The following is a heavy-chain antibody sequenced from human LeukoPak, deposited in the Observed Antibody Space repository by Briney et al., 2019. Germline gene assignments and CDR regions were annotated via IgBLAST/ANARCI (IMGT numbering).Heavy chain of an antibody. V-gene: IGHV3-49*04. CDR1: GFTFGDYA. Sequence: GRSLRLSCRASGFTFGDYAMSWVRQAPGKGLEWVGFIRSKAYGGTTEYAASVKGRFTISRDDSKSIAYLQMNSLKTEDTAVYYCTRGALRISPLDFDYWGQGTLVTVSA. CDR2: IRSKAYGGTT. J-gene: IGHJ4*02. CDR3: TRGALRISPLDFDY. D-gene: IGHD2/OR15-2a*01.